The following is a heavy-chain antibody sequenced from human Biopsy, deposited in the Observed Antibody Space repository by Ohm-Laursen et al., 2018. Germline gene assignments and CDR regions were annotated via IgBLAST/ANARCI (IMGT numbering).Heavy chain of an antibody. CDR2: IFNSANT. CDR1: GGSISSGGSY. CDR3: ARGIGSMVRGVIINVNNWFDP. D-gene: IGHD3-10*01. V-gene: IGHV4-31*01. J-gene: IGHJ5*02. Sequence: TLSLTCTVSGGSISSGGSYWSWIRQRPGKGLEWIGCIFNSANTYYNPSLKNLITISGDTSKNQFSLKLNSVTAADTAVYYCARGIGSMVRGVIINVNNWFDPWGQGTLVTVSS.